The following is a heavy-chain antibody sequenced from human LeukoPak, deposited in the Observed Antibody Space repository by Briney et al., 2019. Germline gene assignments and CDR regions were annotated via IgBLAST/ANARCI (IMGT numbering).Heavy chain of an antibody. CDR1: GFTFSSYA. D-gene: IGHD1-1*01. V-gene: IGHV3-23*01. J-gene: IGHJ5*02. Sequence: PGGSLRLSCAASGFTFSSYAMSWVRQAPGKGLEWVSAISGSGGSTYYADSVKGRFTISRDNSKNSLYLQMNSLRAEDTAVYYCARVLTAPHDGAWGQGTLVTVSS. CDR2: ISGSGGST. CDR3: ARVLTAPHDGA.